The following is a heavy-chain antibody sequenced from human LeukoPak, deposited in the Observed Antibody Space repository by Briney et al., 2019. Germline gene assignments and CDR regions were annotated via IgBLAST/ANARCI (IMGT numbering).Heavy chain of an antibody. J-gene: IGHJ3*02. Sequence: ASVKVSCKASGGTFSSYAISWVRQAPGQGLEWMGRIIPILGIANYAQKFQGRVTITADKSTSTAYMELSSLRSEDTAAYHCARDGGGGAFDIWGQGTMVTVSS. CDR3: ARDGGGGAFDI. CDR1: GGTFSSYA. D-gene: IGHD3-16*01. CDR2: IIPILGIA. V-gene: IGHV1-69*04.